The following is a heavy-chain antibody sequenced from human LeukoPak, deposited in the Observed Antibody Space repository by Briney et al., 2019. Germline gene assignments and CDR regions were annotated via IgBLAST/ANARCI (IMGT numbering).Heavy chain of an antibody. CDR3: AKDSVRFTGDLYYFNY. CDR2: IRNDGSKT. CDR1: GFTFSDYW. Sequence: AGGSLRLSCAGSGFTFSDYWVDWVRQAPGKGLEWVAFIRNDGSKTYYGDSVKGRFTISRDNSKNTVYLQMSDLRVADTALYYCAKDSVRFTGDLYYFNYWGQGTLVTVSS. D-gene: IGHD7-27*01. V-gene: IGHV3-30*02. J-gene: IGHJ4*02.